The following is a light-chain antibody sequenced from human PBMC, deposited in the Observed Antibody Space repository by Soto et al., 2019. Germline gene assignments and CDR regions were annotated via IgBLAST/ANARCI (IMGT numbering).Light chain of an antibody. Sequence: DIQMTQSPSSVAASVGDRVTITCRASQDISRWLAWYQQRPGKAPNLLIYAASTLQSGVPSRFSGSGSGTDFTLTISSLQPEDFANYYRQQAYRLPLAFGGGTKVDI. J-gene: IGKJ4*01. CDR1: QDISRW. V-gene: IGKV1D-12*01. CDR2: AAS. CDR3: QQAYRLPLA.